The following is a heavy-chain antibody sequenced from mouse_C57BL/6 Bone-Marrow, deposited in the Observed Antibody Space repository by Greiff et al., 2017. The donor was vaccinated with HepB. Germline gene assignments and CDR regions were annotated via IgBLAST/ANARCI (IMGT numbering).Heavy chain of an antibody. CDR1: GFTFSSYA. V-gene: IGHV5-4*01. J-gene: IGHJ3*01. CDR3: AREDYYGNFWFAY. D-gene: IGHD2-1*01. Sequence: EVHLVESGGGLVKPGGSLKLSCAASGFTFSSYAMSWVRQTPEKRLEWVATISDGGSYTYYPDNVKGRFTISRDNAKNNLYLQMSHLKSEDTAMYYCAREDYYGNFWFAYWGQGTLVTVSA. CDR2: ISDGGSYT.